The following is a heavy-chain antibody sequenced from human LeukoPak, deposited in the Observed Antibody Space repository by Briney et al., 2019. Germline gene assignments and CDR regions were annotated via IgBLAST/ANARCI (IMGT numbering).Heavy chain of an antibody. J-gene: IGHJ4*02. V-gene: IGHV4-59*08. CDR1: GGSISSYY. Sequence: SETLSLTCTVSGGSISSYYWSWIRQPPGKGLEWIGYIYYSGSTYYNPSLRSGVTISVDRSKNQFSLKLSSVTAADTAVYYCARHSPAMAGFDFWGQGILVTVSS. CDR3: ARHSPAMAGFDF. D-gene: IGHD5-18*01. CDR2: IYYSGST.